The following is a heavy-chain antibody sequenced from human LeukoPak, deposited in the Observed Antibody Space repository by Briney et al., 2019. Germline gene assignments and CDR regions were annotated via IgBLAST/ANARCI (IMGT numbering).Heavy chain of an antibody. J-gene: IGHJ4*02. V-gene: IGHV3-33*01. CDR3: ARDPSLRVTLDY. Sequence: GGSLRVSCAASEFTFSNYGMHWVRQAPGNGLEWVAVIWYDGNNKYYADSVKGRFTISRDNSKNTLSLQMNSLRAEDTAVYYCARDPSLRVTLDYWGQGTLVTVSS. CDR1: EFTFSNYG. CDR2: IWYDGNNK. D-gene: IGHD4-4*01.